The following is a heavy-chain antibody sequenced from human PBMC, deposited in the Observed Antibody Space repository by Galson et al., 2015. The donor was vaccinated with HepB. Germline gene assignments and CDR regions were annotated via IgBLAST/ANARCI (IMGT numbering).Heavy chain of an antibody. V-gene: IGHV3-73*01. CDR3: TRLGDFSGYSSK. CDR1: GFTFGGSA. D-gene: IGHD6-19*01. J-gene: IGHJ4*02. Sequence: SLRLSCAASGFTFGGSAIHWVRQASGKGPEWVGLIKSKANNYATWYVPSLKGRFTISRDDSKNMAYLHMKSLKTEDTAVYYCTRLGDFSGYSSKWGPGTLVTVSS. CDR2: IKSKANNYAT.